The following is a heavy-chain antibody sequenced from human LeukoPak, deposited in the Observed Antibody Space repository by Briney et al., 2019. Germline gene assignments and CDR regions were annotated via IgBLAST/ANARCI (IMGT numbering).Heavy chain of an antibody. CDR2: IYYSGST. CDR3: ARSGSKVMTAINF. CDR1: GGSISNYY. D-gene: IGHD2-21*02. J-gene: IGHJ4*02. Sequence: PSALLFFTCTAAGGSISNYYWSWIRQPPGKGLGWIGYIYYSGSTNYNPSLKSRVTISVDTSNNQFSLKLSSVTAADTAVYYCARSGSKVMTAINFWGQGTLVTVSS. V-gene: IGHV4-59*01.